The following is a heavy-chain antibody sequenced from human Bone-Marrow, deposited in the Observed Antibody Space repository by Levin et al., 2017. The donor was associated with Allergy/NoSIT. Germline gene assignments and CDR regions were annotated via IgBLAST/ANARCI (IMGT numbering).Heavy chain of an antibody. CDR3: ARGKIIPDY. D-gene: IGHD3-3*01. Sequence: SQTLSLTCTVSGFSITSFYWSWIRQAPGKGLEWIGYNFNSGSASYNPSLRSRVSISIDTSKSQFSLQLTSVTAADTAVYYCARGKIIPDYWGQGALVTVSS. V-gene: IGHV4-59*08. CDR2: NFNSGSA. CDR1: GFSITSFY. J-gene: IGHJ4*02.